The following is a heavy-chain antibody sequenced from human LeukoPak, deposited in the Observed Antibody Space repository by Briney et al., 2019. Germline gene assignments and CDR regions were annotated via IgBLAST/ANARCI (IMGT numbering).Heavy chain of an antibody. CDR2: IYSGGST. Sequence: GGSLRLSCAASGFTVSSNYMSWVRQAPGKGLEWVSIIYSGGSTFYADSVKGRFTISRDNSKNTLYLQMNSLRAEDTAVYYCARDLRVYYYDSSGYYRWFDPWGQGTLVTVSS. CDR3: ARDLRVYYYDSSGYYRWFDP. CDR1: GFTVSSNY. V-gene: IGHV3-53*01. D-gene: IGHD3-22*01. J-gene: IGHJ5*02.